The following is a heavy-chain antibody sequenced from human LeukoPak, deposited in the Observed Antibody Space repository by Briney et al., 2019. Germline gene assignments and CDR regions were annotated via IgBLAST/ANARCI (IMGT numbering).Heavy chain of an antibody. CDR2: ISSSGSTI. J-gene: IGHJ3*02. CDR1: GFTFSDYY. D-gene: IGHD3-16*02. V-gene: IGHV3-11*01. CDR3: ARASYYDYVWGSYRSPGNDAFDI. Sequence: GGSLRLSCAASGFTFSDYYMSWIRQAPGKGLEWVSYISSSGSTIYYADSVKGRFTISRDNAKNSLYLQMNSLRAEDTAVYYCARASYYDYVWGSYRSPGNDAFDIWGQGTMVTVSS.